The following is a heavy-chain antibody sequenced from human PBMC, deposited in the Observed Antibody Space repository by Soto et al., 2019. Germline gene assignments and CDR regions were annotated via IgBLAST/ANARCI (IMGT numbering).Heavy chain of an antibody. D-gene: IGHD6-25*01. CDR2: ISYSGST. V-gene: IGHV4-31*03. Sequence: QVQLESSGPGLVKPSQTLSLTCTVSGGCISSVGYFWTWNRQHPAKGLEWIGHISYSGSTYFIPSLRNSISMSVHTSKNQNSLNLTSATVPDTALYYCARLNSGWHQTFDSWGQGTLVTVSS. CDR1: GGCISSVGYF. J-gene: IGHJ4*02. CDR3: ARLNSGWHQTFDS.